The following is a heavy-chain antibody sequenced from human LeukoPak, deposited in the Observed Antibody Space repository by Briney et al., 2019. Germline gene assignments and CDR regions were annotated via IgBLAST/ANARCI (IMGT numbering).Heavy chain of an antibody. D-gene: IGHD1-26*01. Sequence: PSETLSLTCAVYGGSFSGYYWSWIRQPPGKGLEWIGEINHSGSTNYNPSLKSRVTISVDTSKNQFSLKLSSVTAADTAVYYCARMGQWELHDAFDIWGQGTMVTVSS. J-gene: IGHJ3*02. CDR3: ARMGQWELHDAFDI. CDR1: GGSFSGYY. V-gene: IGHV4-34*01. CDR2: INHSGST.